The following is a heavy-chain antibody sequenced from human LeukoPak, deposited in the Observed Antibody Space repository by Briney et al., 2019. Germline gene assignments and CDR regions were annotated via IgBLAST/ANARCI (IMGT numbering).Heavy chain of an antibody. J-gene: IGHJ4*02. CDR2: IIPIFGTA. V-gene: IGHV1-69*06. D-gene: IGHD3-10*02. CDR3: ASSLFGELSYFDY. CDR1: GGTFSSYA. Sequence: SVKVSCKASGGTFSSYAISWVRQAPGQGLEWMGGIIPIFGTANYAQKFQGRVTITADKSTSTAYMELSSLGSEDTAVYYCASSLFGELSYFDYWGQGTLVTVSS.